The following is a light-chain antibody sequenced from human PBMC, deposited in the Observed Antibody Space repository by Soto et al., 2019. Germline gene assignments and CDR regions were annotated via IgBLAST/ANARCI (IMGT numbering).Light chain of an antibody. V-gene: IGLV2-18*01. Sequence: QPALTQPPSVSGSPGQSVTISCTGTSSDAGSYDRVSWYQQPPGTAPKLLIYEVSNRPSGVPDRFSGSNSGDTASLTISGLQAEDEADYYCSLYTSGTLVFGGGTKLTVL. CDR2: EVS. CDR3: SLYTSGTLV. J-gene: IGLJ2*01. CDR1: SSDAGSYDR.